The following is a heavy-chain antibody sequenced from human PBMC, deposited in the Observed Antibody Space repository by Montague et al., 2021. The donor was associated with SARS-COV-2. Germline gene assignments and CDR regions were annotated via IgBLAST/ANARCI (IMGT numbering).Heavy chain of an antibody. CDR3: ARDRTFRDGYLDAFEI. J-gene: IGHJ3*02. CDR1: GYSISSGYY. V-gene: IGHV4-38-2*02. CDR2: IYHSGTT. Sequence: SETLSLTCTVSGYSISSGYYWRWIRKFLGKALTWIGSIYHSGTTYYNPSLKSRVTISVDTSKNQFSLKMYSVTAADTAQFYCARDRTFRDGYLDAFEIWGQGTMVTVSS. D-gene: IGHD5-24*01.